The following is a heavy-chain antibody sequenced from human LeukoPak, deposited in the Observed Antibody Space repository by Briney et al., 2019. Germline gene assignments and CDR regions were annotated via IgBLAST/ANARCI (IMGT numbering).Heavy chain of an antibody. CDR3: GRDVFRGGSCCGFDP. CDR2: IIPIFGTA. V-gene: IGHV1-69*01. J-gene: IGHJ5*02. D-gene: IGHD2-15*01. Sequence: ASVKVSCKASGGTFSGYAISWVRQAPGQGLEWMGGIIPIFGTANYAQKFQGRVTITADESTSTAYMELSSLRSEDTAVYYCGRDVFRGGSCCGFDPWGQGTLVTVSS. CDR1: GGTFSGYA.